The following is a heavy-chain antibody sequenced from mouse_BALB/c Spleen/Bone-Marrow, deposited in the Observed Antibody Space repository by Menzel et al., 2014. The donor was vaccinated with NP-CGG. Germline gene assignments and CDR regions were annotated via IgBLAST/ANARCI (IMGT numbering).Heavy chain of an antibody. J-gene: IGHJ4*01. V-gene: IGHV1-7*01. CDR1: GYTFTSYW. Sequence: VQLQESGAELAKPGASVKMSCKASGYTFTSYWMHWVKQRPGQGLEWIGYTNPSTGCTDYNQKFNDKATLTADKSSSTAYMQLSSLTSKDSAVYYCARGNPLYAMDYWGQGTSVTVSS. CDR3: ARGNPLYAMDY. D-gene: IGHD2-1*01. CDR2: TNPSTGCT.